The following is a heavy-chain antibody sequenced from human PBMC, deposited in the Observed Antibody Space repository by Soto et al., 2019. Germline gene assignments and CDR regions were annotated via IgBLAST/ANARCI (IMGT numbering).Heavy chain of an antibody. J-gene: IGHJ5*02. V-gene: IGHV4-59*01. Sequence: SETLSLTCTVSGGSISSYYWSWIRQPPGKGLEWIGYIYYSGSTNYNPSLKSRVTISVDTSKNQFSLKLSSVTAADTAVYYCAREKIEYYYGSGSVNWFDPWGQGTLVTVSS. D-gene: IGHD3-10*01. CDR1: GGSISSYY. CDR3: AREKIEYYYGSGSVNWFDP. CDR2: IYYSGST.